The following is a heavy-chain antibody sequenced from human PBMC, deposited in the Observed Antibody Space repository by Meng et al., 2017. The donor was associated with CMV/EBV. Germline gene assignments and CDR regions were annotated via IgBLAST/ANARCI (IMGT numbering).Heavy chain of an antibody. V-gene: IGHV4-39*07. CDR3: ARGDYSNSHDY. CDR2: IYYSGST. Sequence: SETLSLTCTVSGGSISSSSYYWGWIRQPPGKGLEWIGSIYYSGSTYYNPSLKSRVTISVDTSKNQFSLKLSSVTAADTAVYYYARGDYSNSHDYWGQGTLVTVS. D-gene: IGHD4-11*01. CDR1: GGSISSSSYY. J-gene: IGHJ4*02.